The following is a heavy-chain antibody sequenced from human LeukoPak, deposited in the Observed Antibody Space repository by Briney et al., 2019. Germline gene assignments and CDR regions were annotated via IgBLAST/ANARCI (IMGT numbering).Heavy chain of an antibody. V-gene: IGHV4-4*09. D-gene: IGHD3-22*01. CDR1: GGSISSYY. Sequence: SETLSLTCTVSGGSISSYYWSWIRQPPSKGLERIGYIYTSGSTNYNPSLKSRVTISVDTSKNQFSLKLSSVTAADTAVYYCARHVPYYYDSSGGNWFDPWGQGTLVTVSS. CDR3: ARHVPYYYDSSGGNWFDP. CDR2: IYTSGST. J-gene: IGHJ5*02.